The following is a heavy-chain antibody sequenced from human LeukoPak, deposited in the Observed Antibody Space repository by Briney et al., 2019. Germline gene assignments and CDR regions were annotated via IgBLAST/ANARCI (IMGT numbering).Heavy chain of an antibody. CDR3: ASARWLQLGEYYFDY. CDR1: GFTFSSYA. V-gene: IGHV3-30*04. Sequence: AGGSLSLSCAASGFTFSSYAMQWARQAPGKGLEWVAVISYEGSNKYYADSGKDRFIISRDNSKNTLYLQMNSLRAEDTAVYYCASARWLQLGEYYFDYWGQGTLGTVSS. D-gene: IGHD5-24*01. J-gene: IGHJ4*02. CDR2: ISYEGSNK.